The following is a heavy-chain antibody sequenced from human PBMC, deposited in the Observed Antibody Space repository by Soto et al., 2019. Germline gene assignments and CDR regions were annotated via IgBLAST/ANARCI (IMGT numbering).Heavy chain of an antibody. J-gene: IGHJ4*02. CDR2: ISAYNGNT. CDR1: GYTFTSYG. CDR3: ARAPRDYYDSSGYHYFDY. V-gene: IGHV1-18*01. D-gene: IGHD3-22*01. Sequence: GASVKVSCKASGYTFTSYGISWVRQAPGQGLEWMGWISAYNGNTNYAQKLQGRVTMTTDTSTSTAYMELRSLRSDDTAVYYCARAPRDYYDSSGYHYFDYWGQGTLVTVSS.